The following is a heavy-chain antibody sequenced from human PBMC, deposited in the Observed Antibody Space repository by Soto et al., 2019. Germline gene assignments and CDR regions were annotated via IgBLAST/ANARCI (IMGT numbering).Heavy chain of an antibody. CDR1: GGSISNTNW. CDR2: IYHSGST. Sequence: QVHLQQSGPGLVRPSGTLSLTCTVSGGSISNTNWWTWVRQSPGKGLEWIGEIYHSGSTSYNPCLRGRVTISLDRSNYHLSLRMRYVTAADTALYYCGARPPRIEMSVLRIPTWGQGTLVTVSS. V-gene: IGHV4-4*02. CDR3: GARPPRIEMSVLRIPT. J-gene: IGHJ5*02. D-gene: IGHD2-2*02.